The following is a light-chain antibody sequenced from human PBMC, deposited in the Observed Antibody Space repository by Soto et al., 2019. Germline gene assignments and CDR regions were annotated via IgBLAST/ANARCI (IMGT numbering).Light chain of an antibody. V-gene: IGLV1-47*01. Sequence: QSVLTQPPSASGTPGQRVTISCSGSSSNIGNNDVYWYQQFPGTAPKLVVYKNNQRPSEVPDRFSGSKSGTSASLAISGLRSEDEADYYCAAWDDSLGEVFGTGTKVTV. CDR3: AAWDDSLGEV. CDR1: SSNIGNND. J-gene: IGLJ1*01. CDR2: KNN.